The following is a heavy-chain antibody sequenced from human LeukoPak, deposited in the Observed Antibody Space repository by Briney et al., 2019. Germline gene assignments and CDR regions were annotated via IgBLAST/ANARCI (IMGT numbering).Heavy chain of an antibody. D-gene: IGHD2-21*01. CDR1: GGSISSSSYY. J-gene: IGHJ4*02. CDR2: INHSGST. V-gene: IGHV4-39*07. CDR3: ARGRVVIARYYFDY. Sequence: SETLSLTCSVSGGSISSSSYYWGWIRQPPGKGLEWIGEINHSGSTNYNPSLKSRATISVDTSKNQFSLKLSSVTAADTAVYYCARGRVVIARYYFDYWGQGTLVTVSS.